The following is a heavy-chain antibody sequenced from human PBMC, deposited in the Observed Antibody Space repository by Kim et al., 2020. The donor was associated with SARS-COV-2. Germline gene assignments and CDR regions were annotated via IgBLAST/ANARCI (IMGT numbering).Heavy chain of an antibody. CDR3: ARVYHGMDV. CDR1: GFTFSDHY. CDR2: TSNKANSYTT. J-gene: IGHJ6*02. V-gene: IGHV3-72*01. Sequence: GGSLRLSCAASGFTFSDHYMDWVRQAPGKGLEWVGRTSNKANSYTTEYAASVRGRFTISRDESKNSLYLQMNSLKTEDTAVYYCARVYHGMDVWGQGTTGTVSS.